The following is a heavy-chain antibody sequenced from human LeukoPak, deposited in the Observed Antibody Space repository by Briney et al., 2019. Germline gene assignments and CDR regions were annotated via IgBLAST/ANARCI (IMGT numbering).Heavy chain of an antibody. D-gene: IGHD6-13*01. CDR1: GFTFSSYW. Sequence: GGSLRLSCAASGFTFSSYWMHWVRQAAGKGLVWVSRTNNDGRSTSYADSVKGRFTISRDSAKNTLYLQMNSLRAEDTAVYYCARGGSSSWYIGLDYWGQGTLVTVSS. J-gene: IGHJ4*02. V-gene: IGHV3-74*01. CDR3: ARGGSSSWYIGLDY. CDR2: TNNDGRST.